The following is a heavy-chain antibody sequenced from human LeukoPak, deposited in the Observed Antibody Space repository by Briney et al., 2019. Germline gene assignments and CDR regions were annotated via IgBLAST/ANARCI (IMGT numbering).Heavy chain of an antibody. CDR1: GFTFSSYG. D-gene: IGHD3-10*01. Sequence: GRSLRLSCAASGFTFSSYGTHWVRQAPGKGLEWVAVISYDGSNKYYADSVKGRFTISRDNSKNTLYLQMNSLRAEDTAVYYCAKDRMRYYYGSGSLYFDYWGQGTLVTVSS. J-gene: IGHJ4*02. CDR2: ISYDGSNK. V-gene: IGHV3-30*18. CDR3: AKDRMRYYYGSGSLYFDY.